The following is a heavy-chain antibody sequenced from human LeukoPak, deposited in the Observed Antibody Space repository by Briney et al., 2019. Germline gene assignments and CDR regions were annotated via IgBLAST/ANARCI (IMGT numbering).Heavy chain of an antibody. J-gene: IGHJ4*02. CDR3: ARVSIRGLRFLEQGEGRYYFDY. Sequence: SVKVSCKASRGTFSSYAISWVRQAPGQGLEWMGGIIPIFGTANYAQKFQGRVTITADESTSTAYMELSSLRSEDTAVYYCARVSIRGLRFLEQGEGRYYFDYWGQGTLVTVSS. V-gene: IGHV1-69*13. CDR1: RGTFSSYA. D-gene: IGHD3-3*01. CDR2: IIPIFGTA.